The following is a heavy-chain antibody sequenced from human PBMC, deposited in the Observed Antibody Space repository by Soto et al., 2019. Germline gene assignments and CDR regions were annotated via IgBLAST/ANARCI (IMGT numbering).Heavy chain of an antibody. CDR1: GFTFSSND. CDR3: ATRPLLPGDP. CDR2: IYSGGST. J-gene: IGHJ3*01. Sequence: EVQLVESGGGLIQPGGSLRLSCAASGFTFSSNDMNWVLQAPGTGLELVVLIYSGGSTYYADSVKGRFTISRDNSKNTLYLQMSSLRAEDTAVYYCATRPLLPGDPWGQGTMVTVYS. D-gene: IGHD3-22*01. V-gene: IGHV3-53*01.